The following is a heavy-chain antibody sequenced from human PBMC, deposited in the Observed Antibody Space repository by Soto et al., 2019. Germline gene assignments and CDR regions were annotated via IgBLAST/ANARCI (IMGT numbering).Heavy chain of an antibody. Sequence: PSETLSLTCTVSGGSISSGDYYWSWIRQPPGKGLEWIGYINYSGSTYYNPSLKSRVTISVDTSKNQFSLKLSSVTAADTAVYYCARGPKHSSPWSRWFDPWGQGTLVTVSS. CDR1: GGSISSGDYY. CDR2: INYSGST. CDR3: ARGPKHSSPWSRWFDP. J-gene: IGHJ5*02. D-gene: IGHD6-13*01. V-gene: IGHV4-30-4*01.